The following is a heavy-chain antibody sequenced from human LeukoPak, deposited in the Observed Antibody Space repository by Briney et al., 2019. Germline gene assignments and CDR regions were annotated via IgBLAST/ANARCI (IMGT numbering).Heavy chain of an antibody. CDR2: ISAYNGNT. V-gene: IGHV1-18*01. D-gene: IGHD2-2*01. Sequence: GASVNVSCRASGYTFTSYGISWVRQAPGQGLEWMGWISAYNGNTNYAQKLQGRVTMTTDTSTSTAYMELRSLRSDDTAVYYCARASPIVVVPAALDYWGQGTLVTVSS. CDR3: ARASPIVVVPAALDY. CDR1: GYTFTSYG. J-gene: IGHJ4*02.